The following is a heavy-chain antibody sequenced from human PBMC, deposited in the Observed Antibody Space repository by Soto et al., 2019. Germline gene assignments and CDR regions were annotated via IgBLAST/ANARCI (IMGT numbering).Heavy chain of an antibody. V-gene: IGHV3-30-3*01. Sequence: QVQLVESGGGVVQPGRSLRLSCAASGFTFSSYAMHWVRQAPGKGLEWVAVISYDGSNKYYADSVKGRFTISRDNSKTTLYLQMNSLRAEDTAVYYCAREVRMYSSGSNGDYWGQGTLVTVSS. D-gene: IGHD6-19*01. CDR3: AREVRMYSSGSNGDY. CDR2: ISYDGSNK. CDR1: GFTFSSYA. J-gene: IGHJ4*02.